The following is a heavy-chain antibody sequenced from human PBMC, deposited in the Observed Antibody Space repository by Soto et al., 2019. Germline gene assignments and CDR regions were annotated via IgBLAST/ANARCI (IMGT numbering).Heavy chain of an antibody. CDR2: LYHSGST. V-gene: IGHV4-30-2*01. CDR1: GGSISSDGYS. Sequence: SEPLSLTCAVSGGSISSDGYSWSWIRQPPGKGLEWIGYLYHSGSTYYNPSLKSRVTISEDRSKDQFSLKLTSVTAAGTAVYYCARGAPYSISLYYFAHWGQGALVTVSS. D-gene: IGHD6-6*01. CDR3: ARGAPYSISLYYFAH. J-gene: IGHJ4*02.